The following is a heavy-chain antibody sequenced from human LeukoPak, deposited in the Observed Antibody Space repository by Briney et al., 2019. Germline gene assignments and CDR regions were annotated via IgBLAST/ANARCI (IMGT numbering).Heavy chain of an antibody. J-gene: IGHJ3*02. CDR2: IYYSGST. V-gene: IGHV4-59*01. D-gene: IGHD3-10*02. CDR3: ARSPREGLFAFDI. CDR1: GCSISSYY. Sequence: SETLSLTCTVSGCSISSYYWSWIRQPPGKGLEWIGYIYYSGSTNYNPSLKSRVTISVDTSKNQFSLKLSSVTAADTAVYYCARSPREGLFAFDIWGQGTMVTVSS.